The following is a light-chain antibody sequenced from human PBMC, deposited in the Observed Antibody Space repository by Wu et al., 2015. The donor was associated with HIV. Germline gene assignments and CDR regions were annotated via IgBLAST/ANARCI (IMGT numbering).Light chain of an antibody. Sequence: DIQMTQSPSSLSASVGDRVTITCRASQSISSDLKWFQQKPGAAPQLLIYAASSLQSGVPSRFSGSGSGTDFTLTISSLQPEDFATYYCQQSISFPSITFGQGTRLEIK. V-gene: IGKV1-39*01. CDR1: QSISSD. J-gene: IGKJ5*01. CDR3: QQSISFPSIT. CDR2: AAS.